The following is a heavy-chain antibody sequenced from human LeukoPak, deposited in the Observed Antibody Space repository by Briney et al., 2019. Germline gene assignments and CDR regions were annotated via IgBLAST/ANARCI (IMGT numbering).Heavy chain of an antibody. CDR1: GYTFTSYG. CDR3: ARDLWEVATIPVYFDP. J-gene: IGHJ5*02. D-gene: IGHD5-12*01. V-gene: IGHV1-18*01. Sequence: ASVKVSCKASGYTFTSYGISWVRQAPGQGLEWMGWISAYNGNTNYAQKLQGRVTMTTDTSTSTAYMELRSLRSDATAVYYCARDLWEVATIPVYFDPWGQGTLVTVSS. CDR2: ISAYNGNT.